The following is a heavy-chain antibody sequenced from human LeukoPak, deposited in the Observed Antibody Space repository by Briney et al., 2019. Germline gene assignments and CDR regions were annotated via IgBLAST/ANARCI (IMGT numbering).Heavy chain of an antibody. J-gene: IGHJ4*02. V-gene: IGHV4-34*01. Sequence: SETLSLTCAVYGGSFSGYYWSWIRQPPGKGLEWIGEINHSGSTYYNPSLKSRVTISVDTSKNQFSLKLNSVTAADTAVYYCARAGYGDSDFDYWGQGTLVTVSS. D-gene: IGHD4-17*01. CDR3: ARAGYGDSDFDY. CDR1: GGSFSGYY. CDR2: INHSGST.